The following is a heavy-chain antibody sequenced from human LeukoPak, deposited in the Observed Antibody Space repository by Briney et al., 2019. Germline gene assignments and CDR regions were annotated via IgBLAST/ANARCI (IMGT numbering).Heavy chain of an antibody. J-gene: IGHJ3*02. Sequence: GGSLRLSCTVSGFTFSDYYMSWVRQAPGKGLEWVSYISSSGSMLHYADSVEGRFTISRDNSKNTLYLQMNSLRAEDTAVYYCAKVVIAIAAAGWGAFDIWGQGTMVTVSS. D-gene: IGHD6-13*01. CDR3: AKVVIAIAAAGWGAFDI. CDR1: GFTFSDYY. V-gene: IGHV3-11*01. CDR2: ISSSGSML.